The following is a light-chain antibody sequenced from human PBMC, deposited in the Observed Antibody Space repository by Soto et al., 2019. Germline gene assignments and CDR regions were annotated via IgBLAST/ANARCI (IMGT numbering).Light chain of an antibody. V-gene: IGKV3-20*01. J-gene: IGKJ5*01. Sequence: ESVLTQSPTTLSLSPGQRSTISCRASQSISFYLTWYQHKPGQAPRLLIYGASSRATGIPDRFSGTVYGTDFNLTISRLETEDFAVYYCQQYGSSPITFGQGTRLEIK. CDR2: GAS. CDR3: QQYGSSPIT. CDR1: QSISFY.